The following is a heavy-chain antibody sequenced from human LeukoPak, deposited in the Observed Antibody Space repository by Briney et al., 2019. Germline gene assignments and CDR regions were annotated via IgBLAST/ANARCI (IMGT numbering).Heavy chain of an antibody. J-gene: IGHJ4*02. Sequence: PGGSLRLSCAASGFPFSLYAMNWVRQAPGKGLEWVSYINDDSTDVHYADSVKGRFSISRDNARNTLYLQLSSLRVEDTAVYYCARDTFQPGLIDSWGQGTLVTVSS. D-gene: IGHD2-2*01. CDR3: ARDTFQPGLIDS. CDR1: GFPFSLYA. CDR2: INDDSTDV. V-gene: IGHV3-21*05.